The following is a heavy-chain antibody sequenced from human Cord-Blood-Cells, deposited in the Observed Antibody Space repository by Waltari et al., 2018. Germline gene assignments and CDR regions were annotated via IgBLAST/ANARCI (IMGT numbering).Heavy chain of an antibody. CDR2: INPNSGGT. CDR3: ATKAGRSSGWYDY. D-gene: IGHD6-19*01. CDR1: GSTVTGSY. V-gene: IGHV1-2*02. J-gene: IGHJ4*02. Sequence: VALVRCGAGVTKPGPSVKVACPASGSTVTGSYSHWVREAPGQGLEWMGWINPNSGGTNYAQKFQGRVTMTSDTSISTAYMELSRLRSDDTAVYYCATKAGRSSGWYDYWGQGTLVTVSS.